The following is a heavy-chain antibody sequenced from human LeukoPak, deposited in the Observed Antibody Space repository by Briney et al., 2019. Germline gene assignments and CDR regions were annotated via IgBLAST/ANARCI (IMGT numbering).Heavy chain of an antibody. CDR3: AAQAYALFDY. CDR1: GFSFSGYW. CDR2: IKGGGSDT. V-gene: IGHV3-7*03. Sequence: GGSLRLSCVASGFSFSGYWMSWVRQAPGKGLEWVANIKGGGSDTYHADSVRGRFTISRDNAKKSLYLQMSSLRAEDTAVYYCAAQAYALFDYWGQGTLVTVSS. D-gene: IGHD2-2*01. J-gene: IGHJ4*02.